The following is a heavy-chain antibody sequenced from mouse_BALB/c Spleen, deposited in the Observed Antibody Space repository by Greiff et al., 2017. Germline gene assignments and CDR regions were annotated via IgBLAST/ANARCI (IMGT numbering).Heavy chain of an antibody. Sequence: VQLKESGPELVKPGASVKISCKASGYTFTDYNMHWVKQSHGKSLEWIGYIYPYNGGTGYNQKFKSKATLTVDNSSSTAYMELRSLTSEDSAVYYCARHVVWPYCYFDVWGAGTTVTVSS. CDR1: GYTFTDYN. CDR2: IYPYNGGT. CDR3: ARHVVWPYCYFDV. V-gene: IGHV1S29*02. D-gene: IGHD2-10*02. J-gene: IGHJ1*01.